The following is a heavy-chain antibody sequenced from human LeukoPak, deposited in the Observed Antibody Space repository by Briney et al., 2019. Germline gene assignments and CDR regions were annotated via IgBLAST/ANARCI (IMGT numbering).Heavy chain of an antibody. V-gene: IGHV3-72*01. Sequence: QPGGSLRLSCAASGFTFSDHYMDWVRQAPGKGLEWVARIRNRVTSYSTDYAASVKGRFTISRDDSKNSLYLQMISLRTEDTAVYYCSRAQSNGDYFDYWGQGALVTVSS. D-gene: IGHD2-8*01. CDR1: GFTFSDHY. CDR2: IRNRVTSYST. J-gene: IGHJ4*02. CDR3: SRAQSNGDYFDY.